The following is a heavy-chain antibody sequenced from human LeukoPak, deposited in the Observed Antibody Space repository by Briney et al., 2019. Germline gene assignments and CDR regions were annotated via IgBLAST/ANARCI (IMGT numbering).Heavy chain of an antibody. V-gene: IGHV4-4*07. CDR1: GGSIINNY. Sequence: SETLSLTCTVSGGSIINNYWAWIRQPAGNGLEWIGRIYTSGSTNYNPSPKSRVTMSVDTSKNQFSLKLSSVTAADTAVYYCARDMDVWGQGTTVTVSS. J-gene: IGHJ6*02. CDR2: IYTSGST. CDR3: ARDMDV.